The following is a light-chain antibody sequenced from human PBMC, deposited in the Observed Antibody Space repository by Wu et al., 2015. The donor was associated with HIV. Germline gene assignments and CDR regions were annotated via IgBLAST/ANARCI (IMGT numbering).Light chain of an antibody. Sequence: EIVLTQSPGSLSLSPGERATLSCRASQSVTSSYVTWYQQKPGQAPRVVTYGGSTRATGIPDRFSGSASGTDFTLTISRLEPEDFAVYYCQQYDRSPPFYSFGQGTKLEIK. CDR1: QSVTSSY. CDR2: GGS. CDR3: QQYDRSPPFYS. V-gene: IGKV3-20*01. J-gene: IGKJ2*03.